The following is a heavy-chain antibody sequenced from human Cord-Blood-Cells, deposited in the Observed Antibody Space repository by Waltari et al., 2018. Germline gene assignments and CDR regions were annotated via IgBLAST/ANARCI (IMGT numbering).Heavy chain of an antibody. J-gene: IGHJ3*02. CDR2: IYHSGST. D-gene: IGHD7-27*01. CDR1: GAPISSGGSS. Sequence: QLQLQDSGSGLVQPSQTLSLTCAVSGAPISSGGSSWSWIRQPPGKGLEWIGYIYHSGSTYYNPSLKSRVTISVDRSKNQFSLKLSSVTAADTAVYYCARGELGYAFDIWGQGTMVTVSS. CDR3: ARGELGYAFDI. V-gene: IGHV4-30-2*01.